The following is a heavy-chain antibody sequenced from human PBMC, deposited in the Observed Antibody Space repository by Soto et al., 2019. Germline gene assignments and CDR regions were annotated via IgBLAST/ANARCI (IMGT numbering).Heavy chain of an antibody. V-gene: IGHV1-46*03. CDR1: GHTFTNYY. CDR2: ISPNGDST. Sequence: QVQLVQSGAEVKKPGASVKVSCKASGHTFTNYYMHWVRQAPGQGLEWMGVISPNGDSTTYTQSLQGRDVMTSDASTSTFYRELSSLSSADTAVYYCATGGAYDLLTDRLDYWGQGTLVTVSS. J-gene: IGHJ4*02. CDR3: ATGGAYDLLTDRLDY. D-gene: IGHD3-9*01.